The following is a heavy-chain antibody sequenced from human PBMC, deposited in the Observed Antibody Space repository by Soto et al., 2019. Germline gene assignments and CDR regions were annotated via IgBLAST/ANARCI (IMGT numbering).Heavy chain of an antibody. Sequence: GGSLRLSCAASGFTFSSYAMSWVRQAPGKGLEWVSAISGSGGSTYYADSVKGRFTISRDNSKNTLYLQMNSLRAEDTAVYYCAKDGTYAIQVPRIGHYYYYGMDVWGQGTTVTVSS. CDR2: ISGSGGST. CDR3: AKDGTYAIQVPRIGHYYYYGMDV. V-gene: IGHV3-23*01. J-gene: IGHJ6*02. CDR1: GFTFSSYA. D-gene: IGHD2-8*01.